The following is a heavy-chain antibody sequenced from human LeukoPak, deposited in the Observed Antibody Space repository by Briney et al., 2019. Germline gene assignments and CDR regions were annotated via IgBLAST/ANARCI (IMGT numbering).Heavy chain of an antibody. D-gene: IGHD3-9*01. CDR3: ARHSGYDSLTGYYPWYFDY. CDR1: GYSISSGYY. Sequence: SETLSLTCAASGYSISSGYYWGWSRQPPGKGLEWIGIMHHSGSTDYNPSLKRRFTISVDTSKNQFSLKMRSVTAGDTAVYYCARHSGYDSLTGYYPWYFDYWGQGTLVTVSS. V-gene: IGHV4-38-2*01. CDR2: MHHSGST. J-gene: IGHJ4*02.